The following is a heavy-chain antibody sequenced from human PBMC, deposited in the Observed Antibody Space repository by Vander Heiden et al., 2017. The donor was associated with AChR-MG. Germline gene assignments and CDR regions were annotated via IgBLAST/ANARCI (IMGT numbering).Heavy chain of an antibody. J-gene: IGHJ4*02. CDR2: ISWDGGST. D-gene: IGHD2-15*01. CDR1: GFPFDAYT. CDR3: AKDSYCSGGSCYSDFDY. V-gene: IGHV3-43*01. Sequence: EVQLVESGGVVVQPGGSLRLSCAASGFPFDAYTMHWVRQAPGKGLEWVSLISWDGGSTYYADSVKGRFTISRDNSKNSLYLQMNSLRTEDTALYYCAKDSYCSGGSCYSDFDYWGQGTLVTVSS.